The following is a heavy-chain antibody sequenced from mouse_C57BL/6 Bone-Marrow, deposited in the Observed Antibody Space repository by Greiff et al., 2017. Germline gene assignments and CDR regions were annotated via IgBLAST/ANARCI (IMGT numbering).Heavy chain of an antibody. J-gene: IGHJ3*01. CDR1: GFNIKDDY. V-gene: IGHV14-4*01. D-gene: IGHD2-10*02. CDR3: TTRGYGNFWFAD. Sequence: EVQLQQSGAELVRPGASVKLSCTASGFNIKDDYMHWVKQRPEQGLEWIGWIDPENGDTEYASKFQGKATITADTSSNTAYLQLSSLTSEDTAVYYCTTRGYGNFWFADGGQGTLVTVSA. CDR2: IDPENGDT.